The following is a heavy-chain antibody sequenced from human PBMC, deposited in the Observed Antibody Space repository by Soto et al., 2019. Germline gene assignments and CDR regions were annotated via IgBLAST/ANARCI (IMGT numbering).Heavy chain of an antibody. J-gene: IGHJ6*02. CDR2: IKQDGSEK. D-gene: IGHD3-3*01. V-gene: IGHV3-7*01. CDR1: GFTFSSYW. Sequence: GGSLRLSCAAFGFTFSSYWMSWVRQAPGKGLEWVANIKQDGSEKYYVDSVKGRFTISRDNAKNSLYLQMSSLRAEDTAVYYCARDQAIFEVIVRHYYYGMDVWGQGTTVTVSS. CDR3: ARDQAIFEVIVRHYYYGMDV.